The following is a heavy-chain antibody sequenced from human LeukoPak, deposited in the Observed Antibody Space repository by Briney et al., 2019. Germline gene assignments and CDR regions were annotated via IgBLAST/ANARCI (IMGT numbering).Heavy chain of an antibody. Sequence: SVKVSCKASGGTFSSYAISWVRQAPGLGLEWMGRIIPIFGIANYAQKFQGRVTITADKSTSTAYMELSSLRSEDTAVYYCASPSGDYGQGGEWSDPWGQGTLVTVSS. V-gene: IGHV1-69*04. D-gene: IGHD4-17*01. J-gene: IGHJ5*02. CDR1: GGTFSSYA. CDR3: ASPSGDYGQGGEWSDP. CDR2: IIPIFGIA.